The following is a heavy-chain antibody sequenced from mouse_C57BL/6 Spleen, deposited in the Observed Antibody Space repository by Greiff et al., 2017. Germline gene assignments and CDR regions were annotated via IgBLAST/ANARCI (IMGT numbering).Heavy chain of an antibody. J-gene: IGHJ2*01. CDR1: GYAFSSSW. D-gene: IGHD1-1*01. CDR3: ARWGDGSHFDY. CDR2: IYPGDGDT. Sequence: VQLQQSGPELVKPGASVKISCKASGYAFSSSWMNWVKQRPGKGLEWIGRIYPGDGDTNYNGKFKGKATLTADKSSSTAYMQLSSLTSEDSAVYFGARWGDGSHFDYWGQGTTLTVSS. V-gene: IGHV1-82*01.